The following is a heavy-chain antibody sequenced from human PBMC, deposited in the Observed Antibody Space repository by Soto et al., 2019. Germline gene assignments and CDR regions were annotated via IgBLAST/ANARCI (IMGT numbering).Heavy chain of an antibody. CDR2: INYSGKT. D-gene: IGHD3-10*01. CDR1: GGSISSYY. J-gene: IGHJ4*02. CDR3: AREGGRWLGELLPGFDY. V-gene: IGHV4-59*01. Sequence: SETLSLTCTVSGGSISSYYWSWIRQPPGKGLEWIGYINYSGKTDYNPSLESRVTISVDTSKNQFSLKLSSVTAADTAVYYCAREGGRWLGELLPGFDYGGQGTLVTV.